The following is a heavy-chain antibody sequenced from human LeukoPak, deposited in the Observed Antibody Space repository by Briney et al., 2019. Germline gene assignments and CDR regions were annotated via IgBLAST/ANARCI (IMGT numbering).Heavy chain of an antibody. CDR2: IRYDGSNK. CDR3: ARDYNGYDDYRKWDY. Sequence: GGSLRLSCAASGFTFSSYGMHWVRQAPGRGLEWVAFIRYDGSNKYYADSVKGRFTISRDNSKNTLYLQMNSLRAEDTAVYYCARDYNGYDDYRKWDYWGQGTLVTVSS. D-gene: IGHD4-17*01. J-gene: IGHJ4*02. CDR1: GFTFSSYG. V-gene: IGHV3-30*02.